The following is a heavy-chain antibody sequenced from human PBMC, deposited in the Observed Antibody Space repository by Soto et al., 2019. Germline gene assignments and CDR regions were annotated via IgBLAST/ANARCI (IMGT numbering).Heavy chain of an antibody. CDR3: ARHNDVTSRQYSFDS. D-gene: IGHD2-2*01. CDR1: RGSINNYY. V-gene: IGHV4-59*08. J-gene: IGHJ4*01. CDR2: IYSSGNT. Sequence: QVQLQESGPGLVKPSETLSLTCTVSRGSINNYYWSWIRQPPGKGLEWIGYIYSSGNTNYTPSLKSRVTISVDTSKNQFSLNLSSVTAADTAVYYCARHNDVTSRQYSFDSWGQGTLVTVSS.